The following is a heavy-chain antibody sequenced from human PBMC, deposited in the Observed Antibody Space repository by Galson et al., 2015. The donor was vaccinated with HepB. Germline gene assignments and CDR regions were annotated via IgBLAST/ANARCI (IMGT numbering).Heavy chain of an antibody. D-gene: IGHD1-26*01. Sequence: SLRLSCAVSGFTFTDYWMSWVRQAPGKGLEWVATIKQDGSEKYYVDSVKGRLTISRDNAQNSLFLQMNSLRAEDTAVYYCARAPDYSGKYYYFHHWGLGTLVTVSS. V-gene: IGHV3-7*03. CDR2: IKQDGSEK. CDR1: GFTFTDYW. J-gene: IGHJ1*01. CDR3: ARAPDYSGKYYYFHH.